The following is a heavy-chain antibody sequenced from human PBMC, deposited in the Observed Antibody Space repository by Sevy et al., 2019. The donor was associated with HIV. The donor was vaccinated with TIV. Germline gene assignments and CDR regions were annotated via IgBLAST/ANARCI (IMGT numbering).Heavy chain of an antibody. Sequence: GGSLRLSCAASGFTFSSYAMSWVRQAPGKGLEWVSAISGSGGSTYYADSVKGRFTISSDNSKNTLYLQMNSLRAEDTAVYYCAKDPTPETSYYDFWSGHTITYSFDYWGQGTLVTVSS. D-gene: IGHD3-3*01. CDR2: ISGSGGST. J-gene: IGHJ4*02. CDR3: AKDPTPETSYYDFWSGHTITYSFDY. CDR1: GFTFSSYA. V-gene: IGHV3-23*01.